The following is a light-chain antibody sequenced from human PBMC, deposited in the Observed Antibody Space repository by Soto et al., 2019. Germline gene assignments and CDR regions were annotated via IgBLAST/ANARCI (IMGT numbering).Light chain of an antibody. CDR1: SSNTEAGYD. CDR2: DNS. V-gene: IGLV1-40*01. Sequence: QSVLTQPPSVSGAPGQRVTISCTGSSSNTEAGYDVHWYQQLPGTAPKLLIYDNSNRPLGVPDRFSGSKSGTSASLAITGLQAEDEADYYCQSYDSSLSGVVFGGGTKLTVL. J-gene: IGLJ2*01. CDR3: QSYDSSLSGVV.